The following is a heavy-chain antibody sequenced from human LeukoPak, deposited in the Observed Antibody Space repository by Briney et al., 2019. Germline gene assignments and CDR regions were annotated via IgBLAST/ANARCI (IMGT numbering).Heavy chain of an antibody. CDR3: ARGGYSFDY. D-gene: IGHD5-12*01. CDR2: LHADGNEK. J-gene: IGHJ4*02. V-gene: IGHV3-7*01. CDR1: GFSLSGFW. Sequence: RGSLRLSCAAYGFSLSGFWMGWVRQAPGKGLEWVARLHADGNEKYFVHSVKGRFTVSGDNAKNSLYLQMNSRRVEDTAVYYCARGGYSFDYLGQGTLVTVSS.